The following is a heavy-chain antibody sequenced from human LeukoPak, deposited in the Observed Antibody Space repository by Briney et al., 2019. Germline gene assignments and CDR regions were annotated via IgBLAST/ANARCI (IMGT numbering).Heavy chain of an antibody. CDR1: GFTFSSDW. D-gene: IGHD6-19*01. CDR2: IRPDGGEK. V-gene: IGHV3-7*01. CDR3: ARDGSGWSKY. Sequence: GGSLRLSCAASGFTFSSDWMSWLRQAPGKGLEWVANIRPDGGEKYYVDSVKGRFSISRDNAKNSLFLQMNSLRAEDTAVYFCARDGSGWSKYWGQGTLVTVSS. J-gene: IGHJ4*02.